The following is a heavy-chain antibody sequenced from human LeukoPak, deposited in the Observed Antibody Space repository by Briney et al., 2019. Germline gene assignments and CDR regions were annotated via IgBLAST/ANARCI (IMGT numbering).Heavy chain of an antibody. CDR1: GSTFTSYD. CDR3: ARGMWGSYRHNWFDP. D-gene: IGHD3-16*02. V-gene: IGHV1-8*01. CDR2: MNPNSGNT. J-gene: IGHJ5*02. Sequence: GASVKVSCKASGSTFTSYDINWVRQATGQGLEWMGWMNPNSGNTGYAQKFQGRVTMTRNTSISTAYMELSSLRSEDTAVYYCARGMWGSYRHNWFDPWGQGTLVTVSS.